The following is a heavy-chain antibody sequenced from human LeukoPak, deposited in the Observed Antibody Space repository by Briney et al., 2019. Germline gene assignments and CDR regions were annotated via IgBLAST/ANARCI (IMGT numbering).Heavy chain of an antibody. CDR2: IKLDGSEK. Sequence: GGSLRLSCAASGFTFSSYAMSWVRQAPGKGLEWVANIKLDGSEKNYVDSVKGRFTISRDNTKNSLYLQMNSLRAEDTAVFYCARDQYDTWSRRGNFDSWGQGTLVIVSS. CDR1: GFTFSSYA. CDR3: ARDQYDTWSRRGNFDS. J-gene: IGHJ4*02. V-gene: IGHV3-7*03. D-gene: IGHD3-3*01.